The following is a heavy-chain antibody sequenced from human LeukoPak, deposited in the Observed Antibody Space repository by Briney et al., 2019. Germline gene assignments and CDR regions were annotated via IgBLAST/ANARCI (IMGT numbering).Heavy chain of an antibody. V-gene: IGHV3-30*02. D-gene: IGHD1-7*01. J-gene: IGHJ4*02. CDR2: IRYDGSNK. Sequence: PGGSLRLSCAASGFTFSSYGMHWVRQAPGKGLEWVAFIRYDGSNKYYADSVKGRFTISRDNAKNSLYLQMNSLRAEDTAVYYCARVTGTTSVVFDSWGQGTLVTVSS. CDR3: ARVTGTTSVVFDS. CDR1: GFTFSSYG.